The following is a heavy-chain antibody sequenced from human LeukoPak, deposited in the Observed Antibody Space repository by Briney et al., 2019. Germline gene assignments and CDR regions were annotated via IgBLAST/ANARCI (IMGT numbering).Heavy chain of an antibody. CDR2: ISYDGSNK. V-gene: IGHV3-30*18. D-gene: IGHD5-12*01. CDR3: AKDRGSGYDSYYYYGMDV. Sequence: PGGSLRLSCAASGFTFSSYGMHWVRQAPGKGLEWVAVISYDGSNKYYADSVKGRFTISRDNSKNTLYLQMNSLRAEDTAVYYCAKDRGSGYDSYYYYGMDVWGQGTTVTVSS. CDR1: GFTFSSYG. J-gene: IGHJ6*02.